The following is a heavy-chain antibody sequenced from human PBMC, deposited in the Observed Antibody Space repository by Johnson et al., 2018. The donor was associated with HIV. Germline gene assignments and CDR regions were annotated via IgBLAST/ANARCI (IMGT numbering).Heavy chain of an antibody. CDR2: ISYDGSNK. V-gene: IGHV3-30*04. Sequence: QMLLVESGGGVVQPGRSLRLSCAASGFTFSSYGMHWVRQAPGKGLEWVAVISYDGSNKYYADSVKGRFTISRDNSKNTLYLQMNSLKAEDTAVYYCAVDPEIVVVMEHDGFDIWGQGTMVTVSS. D-gene: IGHD3-22*01. CDR1: GFTFSSYG. CDR3: AVDPEIVVVMEHDGFDI. J-gene: IGHJ3*02.